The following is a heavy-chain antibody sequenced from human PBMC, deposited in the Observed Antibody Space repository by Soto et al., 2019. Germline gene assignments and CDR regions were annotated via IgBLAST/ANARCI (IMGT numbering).Heavy chain of an antibody. J-gene: IGHJ3*02. CDR2: INPSGAST. D-gene: IGHD1-20*01. Sequence: QVQLVPSGAEVEKPGASVKVACKASGYSFNSYYLNWVRLASEQGPEWMGVINPSGASTSYAQKFQGRVTMIRDKSTSRVYMELSSLRFEDTALYSCVSEYNAYQLQHVFDIWRQGTLVTVSA. CDR3: VSEYNAYQLQHVFDI. V-gene: IGHV1-46*02. CDR1: GYSFNSYY.